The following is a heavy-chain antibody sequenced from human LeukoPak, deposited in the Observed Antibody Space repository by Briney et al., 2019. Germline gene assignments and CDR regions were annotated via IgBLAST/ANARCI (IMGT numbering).Heavy chain of an antibody. J-gene: IGHJ3*02. V-gene: IGHV3-11*01. D-gene: IGHD1-26*01. CDR3: ARFVGAQQDGFDI. CDR1: GFTFSDYY. CDR2: LSGSGTTI. Sequence: PGGSLRLSCAASGFTFSDYYMSWIRQAPGMGLEWISYLSGSGTTIYYADSVKGRFTISRDNAKNSLYLQMNSLRAEDTAVYYCARFVGAQQDGFDIWGQGTMVTVSS.